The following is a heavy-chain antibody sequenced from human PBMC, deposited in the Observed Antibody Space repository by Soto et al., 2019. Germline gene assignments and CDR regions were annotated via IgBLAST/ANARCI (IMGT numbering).Heavy chain of an antibody. CDR2: IDTYGSAT. J-gene: IGHJ6*02. CDR3: AKDRTYGSGSYRLYYYGMDV. Sequence: PGGSLRLSCAASGFSLSGYWMHWVRQAPGKGLVWVSRIDTYGSATKYADSVEGRFSISKDNAENTLYLQMNSLGAEDTAVYYCAKDRTYGSGSYRLYYYGMDVWGQGTTVTVSS. V-gene: IGHV3-74*01. CDR1: GFSLSGYW. D-gene: IGHD3-10*01.